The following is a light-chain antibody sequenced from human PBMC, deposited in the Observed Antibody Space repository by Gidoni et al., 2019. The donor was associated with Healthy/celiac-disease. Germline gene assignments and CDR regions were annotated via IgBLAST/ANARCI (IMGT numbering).Light chain of an antibody. CDR3: QQSYSTLYT. V-gene: IGKV1-39*01. J-gene: IGKJ2*01. CDR1: QSISSY. CDR2: AAS. Sequence: GDRVTITCRASQSISSYLNWYQQKPGKAPKLLIYAASSLQSGVPSRFSGSGSGTDFTLTISSLQPEDFATYYCQQSYSTLYTFGQGTKLEIK.